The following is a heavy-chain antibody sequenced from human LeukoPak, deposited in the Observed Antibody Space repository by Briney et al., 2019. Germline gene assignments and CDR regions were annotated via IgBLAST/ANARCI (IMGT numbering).Heavy chain of an antibody. CDR3: AKTYGYYYYYMDV. D-gene: IGHD4-17*01. Sequence: KASETPSLTCAVYGGSFSGYYWSWIRQPPGKGLEWIGEINHSGSTNYNPSLKSRVTISVDTSKNQFSLKLSSVTAADTAVYYCAKTYGYYYYYMDVWGKGTTVTISS. CDR2: INHSGST. J-gene: IGHJ6*03. CDR1: GGSFSGYY. V-gene: IGHV4-34*01.